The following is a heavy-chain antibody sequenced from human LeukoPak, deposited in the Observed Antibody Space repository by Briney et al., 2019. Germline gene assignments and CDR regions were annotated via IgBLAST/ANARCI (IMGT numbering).Heavy chain of an antibody. CDR1: GYTFTGYY. Sequence: ASVKVSCKASGYTFTGYYMHWVRRAPGQGLEWMGWINPNSGGTNYAQKFQGRVTMTRDTSISTAYMELSRLRSDDTAVYYCARVITIFGVVIRCPDYWGQGTLVTVSS. CDR2: INPNSGGT. D-gene: IGHD3-3*01. CDR3: ARVITIFGVVIRCPDY. J-gene: IGHJ4*02. V-gene: IGHV1-2*02.